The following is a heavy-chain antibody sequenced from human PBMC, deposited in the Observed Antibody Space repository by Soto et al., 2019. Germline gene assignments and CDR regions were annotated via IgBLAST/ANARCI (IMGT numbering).Heavy chain of an antibody. V-gene: IGHV3-30-3*01. Sequence: QVQLVESGGGVVQPGRSLRLSCAASGFTFSSYAMHWVRQAPGKGLEWVAVISYDGSNKYYADSVKGRFTISRDNSKNTLYLQMNSLRAEDTAVYYCARDAPGDSSGYYGINAFDIWGQGTMVTVSS. CDR1: GFTFSSYA. D-gene: IGHD3-22*01. CDR3: ARDAPGDSSGYYGINAFDI. CDR2: ISYDGSNK. J-gene: IGHJ3*02.